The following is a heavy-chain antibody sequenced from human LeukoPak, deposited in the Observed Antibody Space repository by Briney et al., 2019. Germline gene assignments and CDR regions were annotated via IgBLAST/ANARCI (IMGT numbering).Heavy chain of an antibody. D-gene: IGHD3-3*01. J-gene: IGHJ4*02. V-gene: IGHV3-21*01. CDR1: GFTFSTYI. Sequence: GGSLRLSCAASGFTFSTYIMNWVRQAPGKGLEWVSSISSSSTYIYYADSVKGRFIISRDNAKNSLYLQMDSLRAEDTAVYYCARDFSSQSLDYWGQGTLVTVSS. CDR2: ISSSSTYI. CDR3: ARDFSSQSLDY.